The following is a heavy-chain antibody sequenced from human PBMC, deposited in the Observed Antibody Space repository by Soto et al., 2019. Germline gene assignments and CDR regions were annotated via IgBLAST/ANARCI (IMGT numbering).Heavy chain of an antibody. J-gene: IGHJ6*02. CDR3: ARGMQLVYYYYYGMDV. CDR2: INAGNGNT. CDR1: GYTFTSYA. V-gene: IGHV1-3*01. Sequence: QVQLVQSGAEVKKPGASVKVSCEASGYTFTSYAMHWVRQAPGQRLEWMGWINAGNGNTKYSQKFQGRVTITRDTSASTAYMELSSLRSEDTAVYYCARGMQLVYYYYYGMDVWGQGTTVTVSS. D-gene: IGHD6-6*01.